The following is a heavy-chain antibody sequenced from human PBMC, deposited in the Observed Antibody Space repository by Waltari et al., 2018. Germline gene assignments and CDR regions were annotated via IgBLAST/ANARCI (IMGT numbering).Heavy chain of an antibody. CDR1: GDSHRYYY. Sequence: QVQLQESGPGLVKPSETLSLPCTVPGDSHRYYYWSWIRQPPGKGLEWIGYIYYSGSTNYNPSLKSRVTISVDTSRNQFSLKLTSVTAADTAVYYCARHGVAAARRLDPWGQGTLVTVSS. V-gene: IGHV4-59*08. D-gene: IGHD6-13*01. J-gene: IGHJ5*02. CDR3: ARHGVAAARRLDP. CDR2: IYYSGST.